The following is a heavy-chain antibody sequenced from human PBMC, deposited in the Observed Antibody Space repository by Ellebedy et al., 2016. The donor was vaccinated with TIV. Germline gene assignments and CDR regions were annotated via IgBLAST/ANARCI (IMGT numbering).Heavy chain of an antibody. CDR3: ARGLKYSSGWYAPFDY. V-gene: IGHV3-33*08. Sequence: PGGSLRLSCTASRFSFSSYGMHWVRQAPGKGLEWVAVIWYDGSIKYHADSVKGRFTISRDNSKNTLYLQMNSLRAEDTAVYYCARGLKYSSGWYAPFDYWGQGTLVTVSS. CDR2: IWYDGSIK. J-gene: IGHJ4*02. CDR1: RFSFSSYG. D-gene: IGHD6-19*01.